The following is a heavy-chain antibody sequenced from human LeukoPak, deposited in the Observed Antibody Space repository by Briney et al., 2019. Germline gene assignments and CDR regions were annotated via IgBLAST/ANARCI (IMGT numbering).Heavy chain of an antibody. Sequence: GWALTLSCPASGFTFSSYCMHWVRQAPGKGRKWVAFIHYDGSNKYYADSVKGRFTISRDNSKNTLYLQVISLRPEDTAVYYCAKAELGYCSSTSCYASDYWGQGTLVTVSS. J-gene: IGHJ4*02. CDR1: GFTFSSYC. V-gene: IGHV3-30*02. CDR3: AKAELGYCSSTSCYASDY. D-gene: IGHD2-2*01. CDR2: IHYDGSNK.